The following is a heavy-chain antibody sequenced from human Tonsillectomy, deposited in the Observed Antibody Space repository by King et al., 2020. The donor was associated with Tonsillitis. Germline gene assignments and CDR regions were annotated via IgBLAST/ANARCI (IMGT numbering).Heavy chain of an antibody. J-gene: IGHJ3*01. CDR3: ARAVLLRLNDAFDL. CDR2: INHSGST. Sequence: VQLQQGGAGLLKPSETLSLTCAVYGGSFSGYYWSWIRQPPGKGLEWIGEINHSGSTNYNSSLKSRVTIPVDTSKNQFSLKLSSVTAADTAVYYCARAVLLRLNDAFDLWGQGTMVTVSS. V-gene: IGHV4-34*01. CDR1: GGSFSGYY. D-gene: IGHD1-26*01.